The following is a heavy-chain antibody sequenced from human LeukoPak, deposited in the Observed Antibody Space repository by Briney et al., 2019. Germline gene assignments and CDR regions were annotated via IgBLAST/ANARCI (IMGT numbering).Heavy chain of an antibody. D-gene: IGHD3-22*01. CDR1: GFTFSSYG. CDR2: IRYDGSKK. Sequence: GSLRLSCAASGFTFSSYGMHWVRQAPGKGLEWVAVIRYDGSKKYYADSVKGRFTISRDNSKSTLYLQMNSLRAEDTAVYYCALLYYYDSSGYDPDAFDIWGQGTMVTVSS. CDR3: ALLYYYDSSGYDPDAFDI. V-gene: IGHV3-30*02. J-gene: IGHJ3*02.